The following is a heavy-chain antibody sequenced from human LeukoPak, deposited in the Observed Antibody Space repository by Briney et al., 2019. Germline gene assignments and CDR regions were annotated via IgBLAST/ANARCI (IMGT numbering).Heavy chain of an antibody. CDR2: MNPNSGNT. J-gene: IGHJ4*02. Sequence: ASVKVSCKASGYTFTSYDINWVRQATGQGLEWMGWMNPNSGNTGYAQKLQGRVTITRNTSISTAYMELSSLRSEDTAVYYCATRAAGYYDFWSGYYLRPYYFDYWGQGTLVTVSS. D-gene: IGHD3-3*01. V-gene: IGHV1-8*03. CDR3: ATRAAGYYDFWSGYYLRPYYFDY. CDR1: GYTFTSYD.